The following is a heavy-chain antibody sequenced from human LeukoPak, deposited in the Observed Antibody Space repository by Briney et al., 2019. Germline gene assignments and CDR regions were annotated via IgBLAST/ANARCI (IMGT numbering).Heavy chain of an antibody. CDR1: GFTFSDYY. CDR3: ARVRDWNYVRGHFDY. D-gene: IGHD3-10*02. CDR2: ISSSGSTI. J-gene: IGHJ4*02. V-gene: IGHV3-11*04. Sequence: GGSLRVSCAASGFTFSDYYMSWIRQAPGKGLEWVSYISSSGSTIYYADSVKGRFTISRDNAKNSLYLQMNSLRAEDTAVYYCARVRDWNYVRGHFDYWGQGTLVTVSS.